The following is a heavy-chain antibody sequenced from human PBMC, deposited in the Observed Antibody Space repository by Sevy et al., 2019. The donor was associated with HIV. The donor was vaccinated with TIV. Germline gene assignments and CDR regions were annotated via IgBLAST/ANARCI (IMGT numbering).Heavy chain of an antibody. CDR3: ARGHKQQLARGAFDI. V-gene: IGHV3-48*03. Sequence: GGSLRLSCAASGFTFSSYEMNWVRQAPGKGLEWVSYISSSGSTIYYADSVKGRFTISRDNAKNSLYLQMNSLRAEDTAVYYCARGHKQQLARGAFDIWGQGTMVTVSS. J-gene: IGHJ3*02. CDR2: ISSSGSTI. CDR1: GFTFSSYE. D-gene: IGHD6-13*01.